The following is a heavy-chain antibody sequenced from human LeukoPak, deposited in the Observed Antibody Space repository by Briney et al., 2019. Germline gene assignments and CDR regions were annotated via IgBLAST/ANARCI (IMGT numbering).Heavy chain of an antibody. V-gene: IGHV4-39*01. CDR1: GGSISSSSYY. CDR2: IYYSGST. D-gene: IGHD2-2*01. Sequence: KTSETLSLTCTVSGGSISSSSYYWGWIRQPPGKGLEWIVSIYYSGSTYYNPSLKSRVTISVDTSKNQFSLKLSSVTAADTAVYYCARQRTRDCSSTSCYSVNWFDPWGQGTLVTVSS. J-gene: IGHJ5*02. CDR3: ARQRTRDCSSTSCYSVNWFDP.